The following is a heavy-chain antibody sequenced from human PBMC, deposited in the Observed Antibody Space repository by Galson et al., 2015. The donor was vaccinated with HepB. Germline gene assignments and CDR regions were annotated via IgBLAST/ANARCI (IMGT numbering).Heavy chain of an antibody. CDR3: ARATSGGYCSRTDCYYFDN. J-gene: IGHJ4*02. CDR1: GFSVSTNY. CDR2: IYSGGYR. V-gene: IGHV3-53*01. D-gene: IGHD2-2*01. Sequence: SLRLSCAASGFSVSTNYMTWVRQAPGKGLEWVAIIYSGGYRSYADSVKGRFTISRDNSKNTVFLQMNSLGAEDTAVYYCARATSGGYCSRTDCYYFDNWGQGTLVTVSS.